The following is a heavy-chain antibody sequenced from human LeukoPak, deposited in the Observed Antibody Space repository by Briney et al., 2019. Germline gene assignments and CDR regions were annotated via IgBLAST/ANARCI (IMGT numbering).Heavy chain of an antibody. J-gene: IGHJ4*02. CDR1: GSTFSHYA. Sequence: GTSLRLSCAASGSTFSHYAMHWVRQAPGKGLEWVAVIWYDGSHDTYTDSVKGRFTVSRDNFKNVLHLQMNSLRVEDTAVYYCAKEGDYCSSSGCHKRGIDYWGQGTLVTVSS. V-gene: IGHV3-33*06. CDR3: AKEGDYCSSSGCHKRGIDY. D-gene: IGHD2-2*01. CDR2: IWYDGSHD.